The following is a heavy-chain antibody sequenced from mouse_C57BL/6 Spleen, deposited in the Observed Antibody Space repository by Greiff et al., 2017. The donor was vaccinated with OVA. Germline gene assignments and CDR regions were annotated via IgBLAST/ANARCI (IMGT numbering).Heavy chain of an antibody. J-gene: IGHJ3*01. CDR2: ISSGGSYT. Sequence: EVKLVESGGDLVKPGGSLKLSCAASGFTFSSYGMSWVRQTPDKRLEWVATISSGGSYTYYPDSVKGRFTISRDNAKNTLYLQMSSLKSEDTAMYYCARHEISTMVTTFAYWGQGTLVTVSA. V-gene: IGHV5-6*02. CDR1: GFTFSSYG. CDR3: ARHEISTMVTTFAY. D-gene: IGHD2-2*01.